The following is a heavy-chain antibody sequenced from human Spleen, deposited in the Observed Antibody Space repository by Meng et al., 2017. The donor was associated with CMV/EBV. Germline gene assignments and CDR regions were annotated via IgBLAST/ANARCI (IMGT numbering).Heavy chain of an antibody. V-gene: IGHV3-30*04. D-gene: IGHD2-8*01. J-gene: IGHJ4*02. CDR1: GFPFSSYA. CDR2: IPYDGNNK. CDR3: TYSLDGNGGRYYYYDY. Sequence: GESLKISCAASGFPFSSYALHWVRQAPGKGLEWVAVIPYDGNNKDHADSVKGRFTISRDNSKNTLYLQMNSLRADDTAKYYCTYSLDGNGGRYYYYDYWGQGTLVTVSS.